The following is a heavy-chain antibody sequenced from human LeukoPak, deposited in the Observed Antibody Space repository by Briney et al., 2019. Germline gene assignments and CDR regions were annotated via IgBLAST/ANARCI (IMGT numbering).Heavy chain of an antibody. D-gene: IGHD3-16*01. J-gene: IGHJ3*02. Sequence: ASVKVSCKASGYTFTSYYMHWVRQAPGQGLEWMGIINPSGGSTSYAQKFQGRVTMTRDMSTSTVYMELSSLRSEDTAVYYCATLGLMHSGAFDIWGQGTMVTVSS. CDR3: ATLGLMHSGAFDI. CDR1: GYTFTSYY. V-gene: IGHV1-46*01. CDR2: INPSGGST.